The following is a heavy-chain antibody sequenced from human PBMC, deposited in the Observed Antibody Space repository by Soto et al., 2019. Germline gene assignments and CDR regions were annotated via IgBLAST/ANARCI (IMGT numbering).Heavy chain of an antibody. J-gene: IGHJ6*02. CDR3: ARVPIGYEYADV. CDR2: INPSGDGT. CDR1: GYTFNAFY. Sequence: ASVKVSCKAFGYTFNAFYMHWVRQAPGQGLEWTGVINPSGDGTSYAQKFQCIVTMTRDTSTSTVYMELSSLRSEDTAVYYCARVPIGYEYADVWGQGTTVTVCS. D-gene: IGHD3-16*01. V-gene: IGHV1-46*02.